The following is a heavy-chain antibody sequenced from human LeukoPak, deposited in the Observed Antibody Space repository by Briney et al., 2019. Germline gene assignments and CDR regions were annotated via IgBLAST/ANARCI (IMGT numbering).Heavy chain of an antibody. V-gene: IGHV3-48*03. D-gene: IGHD3/OR15-3a*01. CDR3: AKDRRGDWLVAFDI. CDR2: ISSSGSTT. Sequence: PGGSLRLSCAASGFTFSSYEMNWVRQAPGKGLEWVSYISSSGSTTYYADSVKGRFTISRDNSKNTLYLQMNSLRAEDTAVYYCAKDRRGDWLVAFDIWGQGTMVTVSS. CDR1: GFTFSSYE. J-gene: IGHJ3*02.